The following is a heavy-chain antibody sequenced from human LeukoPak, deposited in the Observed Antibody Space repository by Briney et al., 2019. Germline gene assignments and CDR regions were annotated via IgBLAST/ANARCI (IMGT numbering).Heavy chain of an antibody. J-gene: IGHJ4*02. CDR2: ISGSGGST. CDR3: ARAPGYSSTNYFFDY. CDR1: GFTFGSYA. V-gene: IGHV3-23*01. Sequence: GGSLRLSCAASGFTFGSYAMNWVRQTPGKGLEWVSGISGSGGSTYYADSVKGRFTISRDNSKNTLYLQMNSLRAEDTAVYYCARAPGYSSTNYFFDYWGQGILVTVSS. D-gene: IGHD6-13*01.